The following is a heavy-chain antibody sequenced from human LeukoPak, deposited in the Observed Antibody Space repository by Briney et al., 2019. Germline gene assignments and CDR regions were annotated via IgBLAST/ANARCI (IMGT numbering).Heavy chain of an antibody. CDR2: IYYSGST. D-gene: IGHD6-6*01. Sequence: KTSETLSLTCTVSGGSISSSSYYWGWIRQPPGKGLEWIGYIYYSGSTNYNPSLKSRVTISVDTFKNQFSLKLSSVTAADTAVYYCARSIAARPYFDYWGQGTLVTVSS. J-gene: IGHJ4*02. CDR3: ARSIAARPYFDY. V-gene: IGHV4-61*05. CDR1: GGSISSSSYY.